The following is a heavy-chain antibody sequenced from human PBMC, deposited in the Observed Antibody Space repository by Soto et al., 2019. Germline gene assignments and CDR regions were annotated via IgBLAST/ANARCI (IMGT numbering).Heavy chain of an antibody. CDR2: ISSRSDI. V-gene: IGHV3-21*01. CDR3: AREYTAWPLAYGLDV. D-gene: IGHD2-2*02. Sequence: GGSLRLSCVGSGFTFSTYSINWVRQAPGKGLEWVSSISSRSDIYYADSGKGRFTISRDNAKNSVSLQMNSLRAEDTVVYYCAREYTAWPLAYGLDVWGQGTTVTVSS. J-gene: IGHJ6*02. CDR1: GFTFSTYS.